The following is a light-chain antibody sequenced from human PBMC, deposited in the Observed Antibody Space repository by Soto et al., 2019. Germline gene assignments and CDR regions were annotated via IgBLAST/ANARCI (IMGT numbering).Light chain of an antibody. CDR1: QSVSSS. CDR3: QQYGSSPVT. Sequence: EIVMTQSPATLSVSPGERATLSCRASQSVSSSLAWFQQKPGQAPRLLIYDASTRATGIPARFSGSGSGTEFTLTISSLQSEDFAVYYCQQYGSSPVTFGQGTKVEIK. J-gene: IGKJ1*01. CDR2: DAS. V-gene: IGKV3-15*01.